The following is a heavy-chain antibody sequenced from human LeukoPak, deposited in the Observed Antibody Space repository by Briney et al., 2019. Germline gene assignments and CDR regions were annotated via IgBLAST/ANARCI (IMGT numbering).Heavy chain of an antibody. CDR3: ARDRAAGAFDY. J-gene: IGHJ4*02. Sequence: SGGSLRLSCAASGFTFSGYSMNWVRQAPGKGLEWVSSITSSSTYIYYADAVKGRFTISRDNARNSLYLQMNSLRAEDTAVYYCARDRAAGAFDYWGQGTLVTVSS. CDR1: GFTFSGYS. CDR2: ITSSSTYI. V-gene: IGHV3-21*01. D-gene: IGHD6-19*01.